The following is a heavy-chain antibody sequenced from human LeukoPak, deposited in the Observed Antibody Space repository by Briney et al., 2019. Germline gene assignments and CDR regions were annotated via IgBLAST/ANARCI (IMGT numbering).Heavy chain of an antibody. D-gene: IGHD6-19*01. CDR3: ARDDTAVAGTELDY. Sequence: PGGSLRLSCAASGFTFSSYWMNWVRQAPGKGLEWVSYISSSSTNIYYTDSVKGRFTISRDNAKNSLYLQMNSLRAEDTAVYYCARDDTAVAGTELDYWGQGTLVTVSS. CDR2: ISSSSTNI. V-gene: IGHV3-21*01. CDR1: GFTFSSYW. J-gene: IGHJ4*02.